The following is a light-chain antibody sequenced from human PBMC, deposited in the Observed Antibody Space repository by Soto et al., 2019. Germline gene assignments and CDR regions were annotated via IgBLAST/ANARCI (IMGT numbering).Light chain of an antibody. V-gene: IGKV3-20*01. J-gene: IGKJ1*01. CDR3: QQYGSSGT. Sequence: EIRLTQSPCTLSLTPGERATLSCRASQSVSNNYLAWYQQKPGQAPRLLIYGASNRATGIPDRFSGSGSGTDFTLTISRLEPEDFAVYYCQQYGSSGTFGQGTKVDIK. CDR1: QSVSNNY. CDR2: GAS.